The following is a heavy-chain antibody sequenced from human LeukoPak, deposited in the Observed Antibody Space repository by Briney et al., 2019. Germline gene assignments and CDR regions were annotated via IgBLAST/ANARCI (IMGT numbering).Heavy chain of an antibody. CDR3: ARVAKYYYGSETYYFFEH. J-gene: IGHJ4*02. D-gene: IGHD3-10*01. CDR2: INQDGSEK. Sequence: PSETLSLTCTVSGGSISSYYWSWIRQAPGKGLEWVANINQDGSEKYFVDSVKGRFTISRDNAKNSLYLQMNSLRVEDTAVYYCARVAKYYYGSETYYFFEHWGQGTPVTASS. V-gene: IGHV3-7*01. CDR1: GGSISSYY.